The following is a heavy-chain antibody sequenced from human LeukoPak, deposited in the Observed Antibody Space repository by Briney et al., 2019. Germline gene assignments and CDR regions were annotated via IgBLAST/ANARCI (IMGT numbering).Heavy chain of an antibody. Sequence: SEALSLTCTVSGGSISSYYWSWIRQPPGKGLELIGYIYYSGSTNYNPSLKSRVTISVDTSKNQFSLKLSSVTAADTAVYYCARAGYRSGWYWFDPWGQGTLVTVSS. D-gene: IGHD6-19*01. J-gene: IGHJ5*02. CDR2: IYYSGST. CDR1: GGSISSYY. CDR3: ARAGYRSGWYWFDP. V-gene: IGHV4-59*01.